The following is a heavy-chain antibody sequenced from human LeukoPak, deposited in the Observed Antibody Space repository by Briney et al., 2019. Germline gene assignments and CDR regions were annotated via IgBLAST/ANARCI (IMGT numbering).Heavy chain of an antibody. D-gene: IGHD3-3*01. J-gene: IGHJ4*02. V-gene: IGHV3-23*01. CDR1: GFTFSSYA. CDR3: AKARLSRYDFWEIDY. CDR2: ISAGGVKT. Sequence: GGSLRLSCAASGFTFSSYAMNWVRQAPGKGLEWVSGISAGGVKTYYADSVKGRVTISRDNSKNTLYLLMDTLRAEDTAVYFCAKARLSRYDFWEIDYWGQGTLVTVSS.